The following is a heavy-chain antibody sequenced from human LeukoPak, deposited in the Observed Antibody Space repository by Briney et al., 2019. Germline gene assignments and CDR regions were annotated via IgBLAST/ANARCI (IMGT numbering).Heavy chain of an antibody. CDR2: INPNNSGT. D-gene: IGHD1-26*01. V-gene: IGHV1-2*02. CDR3: ARGIVGAHQLIAY. J-gene: IGHJ4*02. Sequence: ASVKVSCKASGYTLTDHYMHWVRQAPGQGLEWMGWINPNNSGTNFAQKFQGRVTMTRDTSISTAYMELSSLTSDDTAVYYCARGIVGAHQLIAYWGQGTLVTVSS. CDR1: GYTLTDHY.